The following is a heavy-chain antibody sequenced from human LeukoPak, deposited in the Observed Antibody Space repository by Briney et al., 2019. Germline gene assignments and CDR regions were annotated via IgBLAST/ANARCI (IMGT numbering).Heavy chain of an antibody. Sequence: ASVKVSCKASGGTFSSYAISWVRQAPGQXXDWMGXIIPILGIANYAQKFQRRVTITADKSTSTAYMELSSLRSEDTAVYYCARDLAPWGSGWHDEDVCWGQGTLVTVSS. D-gene: IGHD6-19*01. CDR3: ARDLAPWGSGWHDEDVC. V-gene: IGHV1-69*10. CDR1: GGTFSSYA. CDR2: IIPILGIA. J-gene: IGHJ4*02.